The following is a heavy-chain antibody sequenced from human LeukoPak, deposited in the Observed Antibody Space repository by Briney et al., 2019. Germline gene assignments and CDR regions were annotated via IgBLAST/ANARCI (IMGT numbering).Heavy chain of an antibody. CDR2: ICYSGST. V-gene: IGHV4-39*01. Sequence: KPSETLSLTCTVSGGSVSSSSYYWGWIRQPPGKGLEWIGNICYSGSTDCNPSLKSRVTISVDTSKNQFSLKLTSVTAADTAVYYCARHEGTSGWPFGYWGQGTLVTVSS. CDR1: GGSVSSSSYY. CDR3: ARHEGTSGWPFGY. D-gene: IGHD6-19*01. J-gene: IGHJ4*02.